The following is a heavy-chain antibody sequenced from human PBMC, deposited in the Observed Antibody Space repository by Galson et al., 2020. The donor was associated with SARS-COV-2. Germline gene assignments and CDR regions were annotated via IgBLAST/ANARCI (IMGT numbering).Heavy chain of an antibody. CDR3: ASSPSIAGSGTRFSFQH. CDR2: ISYDGSYK. J-gene: IGHJ1*01. CDR1: GFPFSTYA. D-gene: IGHD6-6*01. V-gene: IGHV3-30*01. Sequence: GGSLRLSCAASGFPFSTYAMHWVRQAPGKGLEWVAAISYDGSYKHDVDSMKGRFTISRDNSKNTLYLQMKSLRPEDTAVYYCASSPSIAGSGTRFSFQHWGQGTLVTVSS.